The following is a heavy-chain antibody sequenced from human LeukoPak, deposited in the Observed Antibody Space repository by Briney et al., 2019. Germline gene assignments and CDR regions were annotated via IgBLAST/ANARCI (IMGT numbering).Heavy chain of an antibody. CDR1: GFTFRTYA. CDR2: ISGSGGST. CDR3: AKDLNEGSSWLNFDY. Sequence: PGGSLRLSCTASGFTFRTYAMNWVRQAPGKGLEWVSAISGSGGSTYYADSVKGRFTISRDNSKNTLYLQMNSLRAEDTAVYYRAKDLNEGSSWLNFDYWGQGTLVTVSS. V-gene: IGHV3-23*01. J-gene: IGHJ4*02. D-gene: IGHD6-13*01.